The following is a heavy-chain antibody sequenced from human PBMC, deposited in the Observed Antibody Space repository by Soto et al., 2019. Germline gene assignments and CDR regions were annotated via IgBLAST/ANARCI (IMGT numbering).Heavy chain of an antibody. CDR1: GFTFSSYA. V-gene: IGHV3-64*01. J-gene: IGHJ4*02. CDR2: ISSNGGST. D-gene: IGHD3-22*01. Sequence: PGGSLRLSCAASGFTFSSYAMHWVRQAPGKGLEYVSAISSNGGSTYYANSVKGRFTISRDNSKNTLYLQMGSLRAEDMAVYYCARVFHDSSGYYLDYWGQGTLVTVSS. CDR3: ARVFHDSSGYYLDY.